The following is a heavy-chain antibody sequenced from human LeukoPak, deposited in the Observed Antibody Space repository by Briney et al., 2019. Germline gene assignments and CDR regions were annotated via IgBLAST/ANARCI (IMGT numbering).Heavy chain of an antibody. Sequence: ASVKVSCKASGYTFTGYYMHWVRQAPGQGLEWMGWINPNSGGTNYAQKFQGRVTMTRDTSISTAYMELSRLRSDDTAVYYCARGPYYDYVWGSYRYKGRGYDFDYWGQGTLVTVSS. D-gene: IGHD3-16*02. CDR2: INPNSGGT. CDR3: ARGPYYDYVWGSYRYKGRGYDFDY. J-gene: IGHJ4*02. CDR1: GYTFTGYY. V-gene: IGHV1-2*02.